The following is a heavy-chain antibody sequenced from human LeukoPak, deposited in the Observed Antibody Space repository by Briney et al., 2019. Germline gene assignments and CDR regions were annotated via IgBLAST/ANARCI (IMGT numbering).Heavy chain of an antibody. D-gene: IGHD1-7*01. CDR3: ARKGGGITPLFDY. V-gene: IGHV1-18*01. CDR1: GYTFINYG. J-gene: IGHJ4*02. Sequence: ASVKVSCKTSGYTFINYGISWVRQAPGQGLEWMGWTSSYNGNANYAQKFQGRVTMTTDTSTNTAYMDLRSLRSDDTAVYYCARKGGGITPLFDYWGQGTLVTVSS. CDR2: TSSYNGNA.